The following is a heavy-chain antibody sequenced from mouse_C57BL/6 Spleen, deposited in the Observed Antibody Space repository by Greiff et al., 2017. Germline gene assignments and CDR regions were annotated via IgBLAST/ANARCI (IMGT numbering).Heavy chain of an antibody. D-gene: IGHD2-4*01. CDR2: INPSTGGT. CDR3: ARSYDYDEGFFAY. V-gene: IGHV1-42*01. J-gene: IGHJ3*01. CDR1: GYSFTGYY. Sequence: EVQLQESGPELVKPGASVKISCKASGYSFTGYYMNWVKQSPEKSLEWIGEINPSTGGTTYNQKFKAKATLTVDKSSSTAYMQLKSLTSEDSAVYYCARSYDYDEGFFAYWGQGTLVTVSA.